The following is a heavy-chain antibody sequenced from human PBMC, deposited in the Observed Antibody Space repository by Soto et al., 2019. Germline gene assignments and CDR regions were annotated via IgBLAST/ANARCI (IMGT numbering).Heavy chain of an antibody. D-gene: IGHD3-16*01. J-gene: IGHJ6*03. CDR1: GGSFSGYY. Sequence: PSETLSLTCAVYGGSFSGYYWSWIRQPPGKGLEWIGEINHSGSTNYNPSLKSRVTISVDTSKNQFSLKLSSVAAADTAVYYCARAGERNPNYYYYMDVWDKGTTVTVSS. CDR2: INHSGST. V-gene: IGHV4-34*01. CDR3: ARAGERNPNYYYYMDV.